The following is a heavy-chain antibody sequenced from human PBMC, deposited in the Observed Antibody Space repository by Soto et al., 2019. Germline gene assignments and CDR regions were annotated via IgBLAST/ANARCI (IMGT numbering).Heavy chain of an antibody. V-gene: IGHV4-59*08. D-gene: IGHD3-10*01. CDR3: ARHDGSRSTDY. CDR2: IHSGST. J-gene: IGHJ4*01. CDR1: GGSISSDY. Sequence: QVQLQESGPGLVKPSGTLSLTCTVSGGSISSDYWNWIWQPPGKGMEWIGYIHSGSTTYSASLRSRVTISVDTSKNQFSLKLSSVTAEDTAVYFCARHDGSRSTDYWGHGTLVTVSS.